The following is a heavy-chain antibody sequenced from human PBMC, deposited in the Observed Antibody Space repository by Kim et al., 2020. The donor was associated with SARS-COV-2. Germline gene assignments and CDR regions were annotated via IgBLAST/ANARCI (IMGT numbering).Heavy chain of an antibody. CDR2: INAGNGNT. Sequence: ASVKVSCKASGYTFTSYAMHWVRQAPGQRLEWMGWINAGNGNTKYSQKFQGRVTITRDTSASTAYMELSSLRSEDTAVYYCARFGELSSVSYYYYGMDVWGQGTTVTVSS. CDR1: GYTFTSYA. V-gene: IGHV1-3*01. CDR3: ARFGELSSVSYYYYGMDV. D-gene: IGHD3-10*01. J-gene: IGHJ6*02.